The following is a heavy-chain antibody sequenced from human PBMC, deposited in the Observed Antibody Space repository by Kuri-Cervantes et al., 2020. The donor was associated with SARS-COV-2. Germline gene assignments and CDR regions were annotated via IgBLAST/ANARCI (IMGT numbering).Heavy chain of an antibody. CDR2: TYYRSKWYN. J-gene: IGHJ4*02. CDR1: GDSVSSNSAA. Sequence: LRLSCAISGDSVSSNSAAWNWIRQSPSRGLEWLGRTYYRSKWYNDYAVSVKSRITINPDTSKNHFSLQLNSVTPEDTAVYYCARSGRALFDYWGQGTLVTVSS. D-gene: IGHD3-3*01. CDR3: ARSGRALFDY. V-gene: IGHV6-1*01.